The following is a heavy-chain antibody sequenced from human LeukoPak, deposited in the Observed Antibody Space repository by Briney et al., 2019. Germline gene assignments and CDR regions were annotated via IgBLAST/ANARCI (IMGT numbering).Heavy chain of an antibody. J-gene: IGHJ4*02. Sequence: KPSETLSLTCTVSGVPISSYYWSWIRQPPGKGLEWIGYIFYSGRTSYNPSLKSRVTISLDTSKNQFSLMLSSVTAADTAFYYCARAGGGNTAMDLDYWGQGTLVTVSS. CDR1: GVPISSYY. CDR2: IFYSGRT. V-gene: IGHV4-59*01. CDR3: ARAGGGNTAMDLDY. D-gene: IGHD5-18*01.